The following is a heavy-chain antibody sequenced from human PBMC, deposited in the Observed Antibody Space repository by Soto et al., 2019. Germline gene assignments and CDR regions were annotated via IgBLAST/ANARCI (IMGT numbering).Heavy chain of an antibody. J-gene: IGHJ4*02. D-gene: IGHD3-22*01. CDR1: GGSISNNDYY. V-gene: IGHV4-39*01. CDR2: ISYGVNT. Sequence: QLQLQESGPGLVKPSETLSLTCTVFGGSISNNDYYWGWIRQPPGKGLEWIGSISYGVNTYYNPSLESRVTISVDTSKNQFSLNLRSVTAADTAVYYCATQRMAVLVSPFDYWGQGTLGTVTS. CDR3: ATQRMAVLVSPFDY.